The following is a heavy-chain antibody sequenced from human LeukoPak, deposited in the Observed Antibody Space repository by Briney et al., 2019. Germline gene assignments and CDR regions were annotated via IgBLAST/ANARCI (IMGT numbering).Heavy chain of an antibody. CDR2: INHSGST. V-gene: IGHV4-34*01. J-gene: IGHJ6*03. CDR1: GGSLSGYY. D-gene: IGHD6-6*01. CDR3: ARLGRGSSSFYYYYYMDV. Sequence: PSETLSLTCAVYGGSLSGYYWSWIRQPPGKGLEWIGEINHSGSTNYNPSLKSRVTISVDTSKNQFSLKLSSVTAADTAVYYCARLGRGSSSFYYYYYMDVWGKGTTVTVSS.